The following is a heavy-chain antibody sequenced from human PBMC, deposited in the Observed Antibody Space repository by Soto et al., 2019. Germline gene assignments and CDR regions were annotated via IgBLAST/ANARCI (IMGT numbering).Heavy chain of an antibody. V-gene: IGHV3-33*01. Sequence: GGSLRLSCAASGFTFSSYGMHWVRQAPGKGLEWVAVIWYDGSNKYYADSVKGRFTISRDNSKNTLYLQMNSLRAEDTAVYYCARVVAAVPTLLLGYYGMDVWGQGTTVTVSS. D-gene: IGHD2-15*01. CDR1: GFTFSSYG. CDR2: IWYDGSNK. CDR3: ARVVAAVPTLLLGYYGMDV. J-gene: IGHJ6*02.